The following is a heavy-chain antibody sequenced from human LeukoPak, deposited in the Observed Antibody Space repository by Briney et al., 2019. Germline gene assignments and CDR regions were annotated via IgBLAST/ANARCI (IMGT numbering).Heavy chain of an antibody. Sequence: GGSLRLPCAASGFMFSDEYMSWIRQAPGKGREGVSYISNSGYFIAYADSVKGRFTISRDNAKNSLLLQMNSLRAEDTAVYYCANAEWGSSGYTHWEYWDQGTLVTVSS. V-gene: IGHV3-11*01. D-gene: IGHD3-22*01. CDR2: ISNSGYFI. CDR3: ANAEWGSSGYTHWEY. CDR1: GFMFSDEY. J-gene: IGHJ4*02.